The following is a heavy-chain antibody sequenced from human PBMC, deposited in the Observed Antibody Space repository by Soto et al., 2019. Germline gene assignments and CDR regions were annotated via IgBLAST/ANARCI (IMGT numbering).Heavy chain of an antibody. V-gene: IGHV4-34*01. CDR3: ARGGVVVVAATRWFDP. J-gene: IGHJ5*02. D-gene: IGHD2-15*01. Sequence: SETLSLTCAVYGGSFSGYYWSWIRQPPGKGLEWIGEINHSGSTNYNPSLKSRVTISVDTSKNQFSLKLSSVTAADTAVYYCARGGVVVVAATRWFDPWGQGTLVTLL. CDR1: GGSFSGYY. CDR2: INHSGST.